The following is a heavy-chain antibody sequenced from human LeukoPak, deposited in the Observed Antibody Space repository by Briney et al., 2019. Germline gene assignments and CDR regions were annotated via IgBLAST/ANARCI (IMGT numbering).Heavy chain of an antibody. V-gene: IGHV1-8*01. D-gene: IGHD1-26*01. CDR1: GDTFPTYD. CDR3: ARSTMGARRKYDY. Sequence: ASVKVPCKPSGDTFPTYDVNWLRQATGQGLAWMGWLNPNSGNTGYVQKFQGRVTMTMNTSISTAYMELTSLTSEDTAAYYCARSTMGARRKYDYWGQGTLVTVSS. J-gene: IGHJ4*02. CDR2: LNPNSGNT.